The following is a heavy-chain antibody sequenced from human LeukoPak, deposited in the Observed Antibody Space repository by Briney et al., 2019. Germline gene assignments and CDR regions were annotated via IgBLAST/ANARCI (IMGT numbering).Heavy chain of an antibody. CDR2: IVSSSSYI. V-gene: IGHV3-21*01. J-gene: IGHJ3*02. CDR3: ARESGDAFDI. Sequence: PGGSLTLSCTASGSTFSSYSMNWVRRAPGEGLEWVSSIVSSSSYIYYADSVKGRFTISRDNAKNSLYLQMNSLRAEDTAVYYCARESGDAFDIWGQGTMVTVSS. CDR1: GSTFSSYS. D-gene: IGHD1-26*01.